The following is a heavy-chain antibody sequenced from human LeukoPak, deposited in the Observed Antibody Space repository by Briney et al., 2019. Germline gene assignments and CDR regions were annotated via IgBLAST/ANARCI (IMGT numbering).Heavy chain of an antibody. J-gene: IGHJ4*02. CDR1: GASISSSNYY. CDR3: AKSNGYGLIDY. D-gene: IGHD5-12*01. Sequence: SETLSLTCAVSGASISSSNYYWGWVRQSPGKGLEWIGNIYSSGNTYYNASLKSRVTMYIDTSKNQFSLKLSSVTTADTAMYYCAKSNGYGLIDYWGQGTLVTVSS. CDR2: IYSSGNT. V-gene: IGHV4-39*01.